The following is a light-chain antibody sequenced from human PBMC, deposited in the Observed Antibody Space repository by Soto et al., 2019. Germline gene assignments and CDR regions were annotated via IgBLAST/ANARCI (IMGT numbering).Light chain of an antibody. Sequence: EIVMTQSPDTLSVTPGEGATLSCRVSQSVSSSYLAWYQQKPGLAPRLLIYDASSRATGIPDRFSGSGSGTDFTLTISRLEPEDFAVYYCQQYGSSLITFGQGRLLEVK. V-gene: IGKV3D-20*01. CDR1: QSVSSSY. CDR3: QQYGSSLIT. J-gene: IGKJ5*01. CDR2: DAS.